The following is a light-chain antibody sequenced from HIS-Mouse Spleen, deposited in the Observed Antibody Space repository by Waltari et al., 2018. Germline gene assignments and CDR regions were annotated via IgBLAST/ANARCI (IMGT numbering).Light chain of an antibody. Sequence: SYELTQPPSVSVSPGQTAGITCSGHALPKKYAYWYQQKSGQAPVLVIYEDSKRPSGIPERFSGSSSGTMATLTISGAQVEDEADYYCYSTDSSGNHRVFGGGTKLTVL. CDR1: ALPKKY. CDR3: YSTDSSGNHRV. CDR2: EDS. V-gene: IGLV3-10*01. J-gene: IGLJ2*01.